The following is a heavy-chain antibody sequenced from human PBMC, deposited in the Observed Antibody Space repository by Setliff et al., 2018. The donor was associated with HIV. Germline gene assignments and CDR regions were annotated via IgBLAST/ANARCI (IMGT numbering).Heavy chain of an antibody. CDR2: ISAYNGNT. CDR3: ARDLGLLYYYYMDV. J-gene: IGHJ6*03. CDR1: GYTFTSYG. V-gene: IGHV1-18*01. Sequence: ASVKVSCKASGYTFTSYGISWVRQAPGQGLEWMGWISAYNGNTNYAQKLQGRVTMTTDTSTSTAYMELRSLRSDDTAGYYCARDLGLLYYYYMDVWGKGTTVTVSS.